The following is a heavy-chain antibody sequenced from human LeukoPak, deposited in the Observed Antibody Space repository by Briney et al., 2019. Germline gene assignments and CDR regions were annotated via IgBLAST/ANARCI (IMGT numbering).Heavy chain of an antibody. D-gene: IGHD3-10*01. CDR2: IYYSGST. V-gene: IGHV4-59*08. J-gene: IGHJ6*02. Sequence: SETLSLTCTVSGGSISSYYWSWIRQPPGKGLEWIGYIYYSGSTNYNPSLKSRVTISVDTSKNQFPLKLSSVTAADTAVYYCARQYYYGLGDVWGQGTTVTVSS. CDR3: ARQYYYGLGDV. CDR1: GGSISSYY.